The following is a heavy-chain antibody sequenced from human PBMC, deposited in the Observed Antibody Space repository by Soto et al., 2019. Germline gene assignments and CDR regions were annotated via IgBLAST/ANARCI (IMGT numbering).Heavy chain of an antibody. CDR3: ARDYATVRGIQPPDF. J-gene: IGHJ4*02. CDR2: IYSSGST. Sequence: PSETLSLTCTVSGVSINSGLYYWSWIRQIPGEGLEWIGYIYSSGSTYYNPSLRSRVTISRDTSTNQFSLRLSSVTVADTAVYYCARDYATVRGIQPPDFWGPGTLVTVSS. CDR1: GVSINSGLYY. V-gene: IGHV4-31*03. D-gene: IGHD3-10*01.